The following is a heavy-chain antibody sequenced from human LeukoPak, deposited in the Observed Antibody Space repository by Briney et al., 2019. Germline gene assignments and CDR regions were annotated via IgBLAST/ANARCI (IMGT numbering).Heavy chain of an antibody. J-gene: IGHJ4*02. V-gene: IGHV3-23*01. D-gene: IGHD6-13*01. CDR3: AEASIATAGILGY. CDR2: ISGSGGSI. Sequence: PGGSLRLSCAASGFTFSSHAMSWVRQAPGKGLEWVSAISGSGGSIYYADSVKGRFTISRDNSKNTLYLQMNGLRAEDTAVYYCAEASIATAGILGYWGQGTLVTVSS. CDR1: GFTFSSHA.